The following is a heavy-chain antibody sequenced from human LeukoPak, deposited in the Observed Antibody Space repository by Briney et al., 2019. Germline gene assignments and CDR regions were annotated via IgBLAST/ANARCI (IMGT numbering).Heavy chain of an antibody. V-gene: IGHV4-38-2*01. CDR2: GYHSGST. CDR1: GYSISSGYY. CDR3: XRIXXXXXVXY. J-gene: IGHJ4*02. Sequence: SETLSLTCAVSGYSISSGYYWGWIRQPPGKGLEWIGNGYHSGSTDYTPSLKSRVTISVDTSKNQFSLKLSSVTAADTAIYYXXRIXXXXXVXYWGQGTLVTVS.